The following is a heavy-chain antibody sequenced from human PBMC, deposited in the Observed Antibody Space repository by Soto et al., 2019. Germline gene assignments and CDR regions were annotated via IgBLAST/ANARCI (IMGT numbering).Heavy chain of an antibody. J-gene: IGHJ4*02. D-gene: IGHD3-22*01. V-gene: IGHV4-34*01. CDR2: INHSGST. CDR3: ARWGGYDSSGYSTYYFDY. CDR1: GGSFSGYY. Sequence: QVQLQQWGAGLLKPSETLSLTCAVYGGSFSGYYWSWIRQPPGKGLEWIGEINHSGSTNYNPSLKSRVTISVDTAKKQFSLKLSSVTAADTAVYYCARWGGYDSSGYSTYYFDYWGQGTLVTVSS.